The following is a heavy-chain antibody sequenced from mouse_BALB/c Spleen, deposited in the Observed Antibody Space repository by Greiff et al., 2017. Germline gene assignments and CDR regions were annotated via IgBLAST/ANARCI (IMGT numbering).Heavy chain of an antibody. CDR3: ARGGYYGPWYFDV. V-gene: IGHV5-9-4*01. D-gene: IGHD1-2*01. CDR2: ISSGGSYT. Sequence: EVMLVESGGGLVKPGGSLKLSCAASGFTFSSYAMSWVRQSPEKRLEWVAEISSGGSYTYYPDTVTGRFTISRDNAKNTLYLEMSSLRSEDTAMYYCARGGYYGPWYFDVWGAGTTVTVSS. CDR1: GFTFSSYA. J-gene: IGHJ1*01.